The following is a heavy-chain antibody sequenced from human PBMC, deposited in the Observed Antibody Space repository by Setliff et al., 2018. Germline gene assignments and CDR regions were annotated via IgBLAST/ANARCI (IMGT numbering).Heavy chain of an antibody. CDR2: LNPGDGSS. CDR1: GYTFTTYF. J-gene: IGHJ4*02. Sequence: ASVKVSCKASGYTFTTYFIHWMRQAPGQGLEWMGVLNPGDGSSTYAQRFQGRVKMTRDTSTNTVFMQLNNLRFEDRAVYYCARENTAKNFWGEESDYWGQGTRVTVSS. D-gene: IGHD3-3*01. V-gene: IGHV1-46*01. CDR3: ARENTAKNFWGEESDY.